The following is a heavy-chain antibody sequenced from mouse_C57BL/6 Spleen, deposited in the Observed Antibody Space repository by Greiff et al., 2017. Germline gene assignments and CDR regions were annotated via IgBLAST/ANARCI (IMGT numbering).Heavy chain of an antibody. V-gene: IGHV1-82*01. CDR1: GYAFSSSW. D-gene: IGHD4-1*01. CDR3: ARGELGRYAMDY. J-gene: IGHJ4*01. Sequence: QVQLKESGPELVKPGASVKISCKASGYAFSSSWMNWVKQRPGKGLEWIGRIYPGDGDTNYNGKFKGKATLTADKSSSTAYMQLSSLTSEDSAVYFCARGELGRYAMDYGGQGTSVTVSS. CDR2: IYPGDGDT.